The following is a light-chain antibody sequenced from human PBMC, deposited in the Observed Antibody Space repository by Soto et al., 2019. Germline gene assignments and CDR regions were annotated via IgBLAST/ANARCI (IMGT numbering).Light chain of an antibody. Sequence: QSALTQPASVSGSPGQSITISRTGTGSDVGRYNYVSWYQQYPGKAPKLTIYDVSNRPLGVSNRFSGSKSGNTASLTISGLQAEDEADYYCCSSTSSSPYVFGTGTKVTVL. V-gene: IGLV2-14*01. CDR2: DVS. CDR3: CSSTSSSPYV. CDR1: GSDVGRYNY. J-gene: IGLJ1*01.